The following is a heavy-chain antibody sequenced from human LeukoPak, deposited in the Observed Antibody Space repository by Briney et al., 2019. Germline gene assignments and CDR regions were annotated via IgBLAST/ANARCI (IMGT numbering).Heavy chain of an antibody. Sequence: TGGSLRLSCAASGFTFSSYGMHWVRQAPGKGLEWVAVISYDGSNEYYADSVKGRFTISRDNSKNTLYLQMNSLRTEDTAVYYCAKATNYFDYWGQGTLVTVSS. V-gene: IGHV3-30*18. J-gene: IGHJ4*02. CDR3: AKATNYFDY. CDR2: ISYDGSNE. D-gene: IGHD1-26*01. CDR1: GFTFSSYG.